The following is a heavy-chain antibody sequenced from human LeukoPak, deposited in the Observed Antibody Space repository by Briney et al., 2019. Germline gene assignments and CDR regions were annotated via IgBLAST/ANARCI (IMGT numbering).Heavy chain of an antibody. V-gene: IGHV3-30*18. CDR2: ISYDGSNK. CDR1: GFTFSSYG. D-gene: IGHD4-23*01. CDR3: AKALTNSRDAFDI. Sequence: GRSLRLSCAASGFTFSSYGMHWVRQAPGKGLEWVAVISYDGSNKYYADSVKGRFTISRDNSKNTLYLQMNSLRAEDTAVYYCAKALTNSRDAFDIWGQGTMVTVSS. J-gene: IGHJ3*02.